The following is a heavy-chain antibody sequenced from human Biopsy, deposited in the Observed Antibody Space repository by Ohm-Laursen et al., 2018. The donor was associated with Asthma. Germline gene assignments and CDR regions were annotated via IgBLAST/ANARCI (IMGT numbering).Heavy chain of an antibody. CDR1: GGTFSTYV. Sequence: GSSVKVSCNSLGGTFSTYVIGWVRQAPGQGLEWMGGINSVFGTTTYPQKFQDRVTITADDSTSTVYMELSSLRSEDTAVYYCARKAGSCISRTCYSLDFWGQGTLVTVSS. CDR3: ARKAGSCISRTCYSLDF. V-gene: IGHV1-69*01. D-gene: IGHD2-2*01. J-gene: IGHJ4*02. CDR2: INSVFGTT.